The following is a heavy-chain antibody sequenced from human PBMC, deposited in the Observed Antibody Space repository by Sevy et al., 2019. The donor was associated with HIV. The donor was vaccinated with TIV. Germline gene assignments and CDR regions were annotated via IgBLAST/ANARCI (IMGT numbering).Heavy chain of an antibody. Sequence: GGSLRLSCAASGFTFNHAWMTWVRQAPGKGLEWIGRIKSKTDGGTTDYAAPVKGRFTISRDDSKNTLYLQMNSLKIEDTVVYFCTTKGDFWSGYQYFDYWGQGTLVTVSS. CDR2: IKSKTDGGTT. J-gene: IGHJ4*02. D-gene: IGHD3-3*01. CDR1: GFTFNHAW. V-gene: IGHV3-15*01. CDR3: TTKGDFWSGYQYFDY.